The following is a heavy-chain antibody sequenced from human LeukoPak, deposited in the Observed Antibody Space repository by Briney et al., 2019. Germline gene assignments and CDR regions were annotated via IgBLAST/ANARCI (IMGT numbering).Heavy chain of an antibody. CDR3: AKTTRGSSGFDP. Sequence: GGSLRLSCVVSEFSFTSDAMTWVRQIPGKGLEWVSSITSSGGSTYYTDSVQGRFTISRDNSKNTLYLQMNSLRAEDTAVYYCAKTTRGSSGFDPWGQGTLVTVSS. J-gene: IGHJ5*02. D-gene: IGHD2-15*01. CDR1: EFSFTSDA. V-gene: IGHV3-23*01. CDR2: ITSSGGST.